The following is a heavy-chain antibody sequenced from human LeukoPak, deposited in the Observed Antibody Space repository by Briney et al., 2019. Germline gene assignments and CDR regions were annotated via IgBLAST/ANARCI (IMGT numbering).Heavy chain of an antibody. D-gene: IGHD5-24*01. V-gene: IGHV3-30*18. CDR1: GFTFSSYG. CDR2: ISYDGSNK. J-gene: IGHJ5*02. CDR3: AKDTIARFDP. Sequence: PGRSLRLSCAASGFTFSSYGMHWVRQAPGKGLEWVAVISYDGSNKYYADSVKGRFTISRDNSKNTLYLQMNSLRAEDKAVYYCAKDTIARFDPWGQGTLVTVSS.